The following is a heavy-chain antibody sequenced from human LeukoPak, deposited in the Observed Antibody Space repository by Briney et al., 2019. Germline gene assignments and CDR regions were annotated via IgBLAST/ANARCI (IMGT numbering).Heavy chain of an antibody. Sequence: PSETLSLTCAVSGYSISSGYYWSWIRQPPGKGLEWIGEINHSGSTNYNPSLKSRVTISVDTSKNQFSLKLSSVTAADTAVYYCARHDYYGSGSFYYMDVWGKGTTVTVSS. V-gene: IGHV4-38-2*01. CDR2: INHSGST. CDR1: GYSISSGYY. J-gene: IGHJ6*03. CDR3: ARHDYYGSGSFYYMDV. D-gene: IGHD3-10*01.